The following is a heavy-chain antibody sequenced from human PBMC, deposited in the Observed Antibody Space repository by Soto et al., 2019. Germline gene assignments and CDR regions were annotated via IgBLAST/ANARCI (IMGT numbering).Heavy chain of an antibody. CDR1: GGSISSYY. V-gene: IGHV4-59*08. CDR2: IYYSGST. J-gene: IGHJ4*02. Sequence: QVQLQESGPGLVKPSETLSLTCTVSGGSISSYYWSWIRQPPGKGLEWIGYIYYSGSTNYNPSLKSRVTTXVXTXXNQSSLKLNSMTAADTAVYYCARHNYGSGSTYFDYWGQGTLVTVSS. CDR3: ARHNYGSGSTYFDY. D-gene: IGHD3-10*01.